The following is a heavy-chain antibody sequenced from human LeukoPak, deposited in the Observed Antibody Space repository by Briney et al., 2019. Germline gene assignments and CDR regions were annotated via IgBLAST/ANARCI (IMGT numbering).Heavy chain of an antibody. Sequence: SETLSLTCAVYGGSFSGYYWSWIRQPPGKGLEWIGEINHSGSTNYNPSHKSRVTISVDTSKNQFSLKLSSVTAADTAVYYCARATGYSSGWYKGYFDYWGQGTLVTVSS. V-gene: IGHV4-34*01. CDR2: INHSGST. CDR3: ARATGYSSGWYKGYFDY. D-gene: IGHD6-19*01. J-gene: IGHJ4*02. CDR1: GGSFSGYY.